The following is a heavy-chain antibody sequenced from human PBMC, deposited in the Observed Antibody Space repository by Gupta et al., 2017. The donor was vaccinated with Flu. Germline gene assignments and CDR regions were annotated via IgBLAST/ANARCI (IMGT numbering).Heavy chain of an antibody. Sequence: QLVQSGAEAKKPGASVRVSCKASGEPFRGSYLHWVRQAPGLGLDWMGWINPKNGGTKYAQKFQGKVTTTRDTALSTAYMELSRLRSDDTAVYYWARDTGGDIVPNYYYYPGMDVWGQGTTVTVSS. J-gene: IGHJ6*02. CDR3: ARDTGGDIVPNYYYYPGMDV. V-gene: IGHV1-2*02. CDR2: INPKNGGT. CDR1: GEPFRGSY. D-gene: IGHD2-8*02.